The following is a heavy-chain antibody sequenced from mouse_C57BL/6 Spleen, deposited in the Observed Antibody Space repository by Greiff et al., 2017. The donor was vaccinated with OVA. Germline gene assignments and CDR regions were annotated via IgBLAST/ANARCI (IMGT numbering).Heavy chain of an antibody. J-gene: IGHJ2*01. CDR1: GYAFTNYL. CDR3: ARGPEDFDY. Sequence: QVQLQQSGAELVRPGTSVKVSCKASGYAFTNYLIEWVKQRPGQGLEWIGVINPGSGGTNYNEKFKGKATLTADKSSSTAYMQLSSLTSEDSAVYVCARGPEDFDYWGQGTTLTVSS. CDR2: INPGSGGT. V-gene: IGHV1-54*01.